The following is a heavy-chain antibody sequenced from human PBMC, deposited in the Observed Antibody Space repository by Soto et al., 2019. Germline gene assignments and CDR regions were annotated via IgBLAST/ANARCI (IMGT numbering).Heavy chain of an antibody. V-gene: IGHV4-61*01. CDR2: IYYSGST. CDR1: GGSVSSGSYY. J-gene: IGHJ6*02. Sequence: SETLSLTCTVSGGSVSSGSYYWSWIRQPPGKGLEWIGYIYYSGSTNYNPSLKSRVTISVDTSKNQFSLKLSSVTAADTAVYYCAVKYYDFWSGYYYYYGMDVWGQGTTVTVSS. D-gene: IGHD3-3*01. CDR3: AVKYYDFWSGYYYYYGMDV.